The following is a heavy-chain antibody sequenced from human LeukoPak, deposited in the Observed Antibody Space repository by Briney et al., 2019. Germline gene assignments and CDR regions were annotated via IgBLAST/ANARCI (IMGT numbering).Heavy chain of an antibody. D-gene: IGHD2-8*02. Sequence: SETLSLTCAVYGGSFSGYYWSWIRQPPEKGLEWIGEINHSGSTNYNPSLKSRVTISVDTSKNQFSLKLSSVTAADTAVYYCAGHHPRNTVDFWGQGTLVTVSS. CDR3: AGHHPRNTVDF. J-gene: IGHJ4*02. CDR1: GGSFSGYY. CDR2: INHSGST. V-gene: IGHV4-34*01.